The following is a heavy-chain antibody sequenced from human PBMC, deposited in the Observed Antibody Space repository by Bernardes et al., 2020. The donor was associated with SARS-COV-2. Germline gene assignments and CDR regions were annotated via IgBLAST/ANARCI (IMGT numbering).Heavy chain of an antibody. V-gene: IGHV1-18*01. J-gene: IGHJ6*04. CDR1: GYTFTSYG. D-gene: IGHD2-2*01. CDR3: ARDGLGYCSSTSCYETSYYYYYCMDV. CDR2: ISAYNGNT. Sequence: ASVKVSCKASGYTFTSYGISWVRQAPGQGLEWMGWISAYNGNTNYAQKLQGRVTMTTDTSTSTAYMEMRSLRSDDTAVYYCARDGLGYCSSTSCYETSYYYYYCMDVWGKGTTVTVSS.